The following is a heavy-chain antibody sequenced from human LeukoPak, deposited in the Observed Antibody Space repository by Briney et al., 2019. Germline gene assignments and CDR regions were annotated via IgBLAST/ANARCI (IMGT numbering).Heavy chain of an antibody. CDR2: IYYSGST. CDR3: ARRLPGYYYYMDV. J-gene: IGHJ6*02. D-gene: IGHD2-15*01. Sequence: SQTLSLTCTVSGGSISSGDYYWSWIRQPPGKGLEWIGYIYYSGSTYYNPSLKSRVTISVDTSKNQFSLKLSSVAAADTAVYYCARRLPGYYYYMDVWGQGTTVTVSS. CDR1: GGSISSGDYY. V-gene: IGHV4-30-4*01.